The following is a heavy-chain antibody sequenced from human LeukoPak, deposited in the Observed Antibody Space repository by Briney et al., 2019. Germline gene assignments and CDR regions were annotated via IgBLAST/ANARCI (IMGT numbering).Heavy chain of an antibody. D-gene: IGHD4-23*01. Sequence: GGSLRLSCAASGFTVSSNYMSWVRQATGKGLEWVSIIYSVGSTFYADSVEGRFTISRGNSKNTLYLQMNSLRVEDTATYYCARDGGNNSWYGMDVWGQGTTVTVSS. CDR3: ARDGGNNSWYGMDV. V-gene: IGHV3-66*01. J-gene: IGHJ6*02. CDR2: IYSVGST. CDR1: GFTVSSNY.